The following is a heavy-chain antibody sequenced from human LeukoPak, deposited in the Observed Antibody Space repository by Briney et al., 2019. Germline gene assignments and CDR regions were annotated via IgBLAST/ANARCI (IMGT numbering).Heavy chain of an antibody. Sequence: PGGSLRLSCATSGFTFSSNGLRWVRQAPGKGLEWVAFIRYDGSNEYYADSVKGRFTISRDNSKNTLYLQMNSLRTEDTAVYYCAKTGYSGSAYGTWYFDYWGQGTLVTVSS. CDR1: GFTFSSNG. CDR2: IRYDGSNE. CDR3: AKTGYSGSAYGTWYFDY. V-gene: IGHV3-30*02. J-gene: IGHJ4*02. D-gene: IGHD5-12*01.